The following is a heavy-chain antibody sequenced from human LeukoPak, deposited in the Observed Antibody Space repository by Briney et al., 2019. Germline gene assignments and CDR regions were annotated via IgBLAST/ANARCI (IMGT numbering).Heavy chain of an antibody. Sequence: PSETLSLTCAVYGGSFSGYYWSWIRQPPGKGLEWIGEINHSGSTNYNPSLKSRVTISVDTSKNQFSLKLSSVTAADTAVYYCARGWSGYCTNGVCYVFDYRGQGTLVTVSS. J-gene: IGHJ4*02. CDR1: GGSFSGYY. D-gene: IGHD2-8*01. CDR2: INHSGST. CDR3: ARGWSGYCTNGVCYVFDY. V-gene: IGHV4-34*01.